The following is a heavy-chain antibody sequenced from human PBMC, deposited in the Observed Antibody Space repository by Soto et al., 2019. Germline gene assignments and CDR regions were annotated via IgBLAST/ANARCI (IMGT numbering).Heavy chain of an antibody. J-gene: IGHJ6*03. CDR3: AREGCSSTSCYSHANYYYYYMGV. D-gene: IGHD2-2*01. Sequence: EVQLVESGGGLVKPGGSLRLSCAASGFTFSSYSMNWVRQAPGKGLEWVSSISSSSSYIYYADSVKGRFTISRDNAKNSLYLQMNRLRAYDTAVYYCAREGCSSTSCYSHANYYYYYMGVWGKGTTVTVSS. CDR2: ISSSSSYI. V-gene: IGHV3-21*01. CDR1: GFTFSSYS.